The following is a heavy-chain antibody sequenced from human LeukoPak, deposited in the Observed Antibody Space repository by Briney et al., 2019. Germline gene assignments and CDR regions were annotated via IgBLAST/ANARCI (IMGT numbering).Heavy chain of an antibody. CDR1: GFTFSSYS. D-gene: IGHD2-15*01. V-gene: IGHV3-21*01. J-gene: IGHJ6*03. Sequence: GGSLRLSCAASGFTFSSYSMNWVRQAPGKGLEWVSSISSSSSYIYYADSVKGRFTISRDNAKNLLYLQMNSLRAEDTAVYYCAREGGYCSGGSCYDTYYYYYYMDVWGKGTTVTVSS. CDR3: AREGGYCSGGSCYDTYYYYYYMDV. CDR2: ISSSSSYI.